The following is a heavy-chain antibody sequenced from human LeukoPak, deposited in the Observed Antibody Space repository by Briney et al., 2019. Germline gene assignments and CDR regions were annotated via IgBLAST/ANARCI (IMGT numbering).Heavy chain of an antibody. CDR3: ARGGSGRPPLYYFYGLDV. D-gene: IGHD1-1*01. Sequence: SETLSLTCGVSSGSFSNYYWNWIRQPPGKGLEFIGEISPSGTISYNPSLESRVTITVDTSEKRFSLRLSSVTAADTAVYYCARGGSGRPPLYYFYGLDVWGQGTTVTVSS. CDR1: SGSFSNYY. V-gene: IGHV4-34*01. J-gene: IGHJ6*02. CDR2: ISPSGTI.